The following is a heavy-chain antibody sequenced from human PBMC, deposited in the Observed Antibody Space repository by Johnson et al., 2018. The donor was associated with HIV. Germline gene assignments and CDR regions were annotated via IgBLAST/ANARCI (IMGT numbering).Heavy chain of an antibody. Sequence: QVQLVESGGGVVQPGGSLRLSCAASGFTFSSYAIHWVRQAPGKGLQWVAIISYDGSNKYYADSVKGRFTISRDNSKNTLYLQMNSQRAEDTAVYYCARDRCSSTSCIDAFDIWGQGTMVTVSS. J-gene: IGHJ3*02. D-gene: IGHD2-2*01. CDR2: ISYDGSNK. CDR3: ARDRCSSTSCIDAFDI. CDR1: GFTFSSYA. V-gene: IGHV3-30*04.